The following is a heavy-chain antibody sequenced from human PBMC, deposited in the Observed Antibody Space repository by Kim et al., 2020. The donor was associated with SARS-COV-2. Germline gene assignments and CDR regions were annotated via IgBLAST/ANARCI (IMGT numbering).Heavy chain of an antibody. Sequence: SETLSLTCTVSGGSISSSSYYWGWIRQPPGKGLEWIGSIYYSGSTYYNPSLKSRVTISVDTSKNQFSLKLSSVTAADTAVYYCARLIFGLTGFSDDAFDIWGQGTMVTVSS. J-gene: IGHJ3*02. CDR2: IYYSGST. CDR1: GGSISSSSYY. D-gene: IGHD3-3*01. CDR3: ARLIFGLTGFSDDAFDI. V-gene: IGHV4-39*01.